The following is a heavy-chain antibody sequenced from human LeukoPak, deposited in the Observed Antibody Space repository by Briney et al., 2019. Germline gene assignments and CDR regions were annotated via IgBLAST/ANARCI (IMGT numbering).Heavy chain of an antibody. D-gene: IGHD1-20*01. CDR3: AREITGTTPAFDI. V-gene: IGHV1-2*04. J-gene: IGHJ3*02. Sequence: ASVKVSCKASGYTFTGYYMHCVRQAPGQGLEWMGWINPNSGGTNYAQKFQGWVTMTRDTSISTAYMELSRLRSDDTAVYYCAREITGTTPAFDIWGQGTMVTVSS. CDR2: INPNSGGT. CDR1: GYTFTGYY.